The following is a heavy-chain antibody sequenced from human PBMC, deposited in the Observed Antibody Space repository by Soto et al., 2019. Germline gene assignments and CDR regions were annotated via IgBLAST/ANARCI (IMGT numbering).Heavy chain of an antibody. CDR2: INHSGST. CDR1: GGSFSGYY. V-gene: IGHV4-34*01. J-gene: IGHJ4*02. Sequence: SETLSLTCAVYGGSFSGYYWSWIRQPPGKGLEWIGEINHSGSTNYNPSLKSRVTISVDTSKNQFSLKLSSVTAADTAVYYCARFDMGSYGSYYFDYWGQGTLVTVSS. D-gene: IGHD5-18*01. CDR3: ARFDMGSYGSYYFDY.